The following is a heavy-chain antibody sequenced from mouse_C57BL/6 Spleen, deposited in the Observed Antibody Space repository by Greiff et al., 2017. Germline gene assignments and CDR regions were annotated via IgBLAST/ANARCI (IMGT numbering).Heavy chain of an antibody. CDR2: ISSGGDYI. CDR3: TRGNYSKKAMDY. CDR1: GFTFSSYA. D-gene: IGHD2-5*01. J-gene: IGHJ4*01. Sequence: EVKLQESGEGLVKPGGSLKLSCAASGFTFSSYAMSWVRQTPEKRLEWVAYISSGGDYIYYADTVKGRFTISRDNARNTLYLQMSSLKSEDTAMYYCTRGNYSKKAMDYWGQGTSVTVSS. V-gene: IGHV5-9-1*02.